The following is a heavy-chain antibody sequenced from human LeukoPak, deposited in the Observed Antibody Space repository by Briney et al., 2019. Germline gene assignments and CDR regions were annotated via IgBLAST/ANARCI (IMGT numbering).Heavy chain of an antibody. V-gene: IGHV1-18*01. CDR1: GYTFMNYD. J-gene: IGHJ4*02. CDR2: ISPYSGDT. CDR3: ARVGNRNCFDY. D-gene: IGHD4-23*01. Sequence: ASVKVSCEASGYTFMNYDISWVRQAPGQGREWMGWISPYSGDTNYAQLLQGRVTMTTDTSTSTAYMELRSLRSDDTAVYYCARVGNRNCFDYWGQGTLVTVSS.